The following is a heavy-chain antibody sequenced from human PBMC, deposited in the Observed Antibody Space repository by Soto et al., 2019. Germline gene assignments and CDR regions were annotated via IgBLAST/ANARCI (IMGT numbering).Heavy chain of an antibody. J-gene: IGHJ5*02. Sequence: QVQLQESGPGLVKPSQTLSLTCTVSGGSISSGGYYWNWIRQHPGKGLEWIGYIYYSGSTYYNPSLKSRLTILVATPKNQFALKPSSVTAAARAVYYCARSVFPWGQGTLVTVSS. CDR2: IYYSGST. V-gene: IGHV4-31*03. CDR3: ARSVFP. CDR1: GGSISSGGYY.